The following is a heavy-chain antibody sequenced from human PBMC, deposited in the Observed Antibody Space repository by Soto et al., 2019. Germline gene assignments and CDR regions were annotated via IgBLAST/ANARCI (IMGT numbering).Heavy chain of an antibody. CDR1: GYTFTHYY. Sequence: QVQLVQSGAEVKKPGASVKVSCRTSGYTFTHYYIHWVRQAPGQGLEWLAIINPASGSTNYAQDFQGRVTLTMDTSTTTVCMELSGLRAEDTAIFYCARDLAAGDLWGQGTLVTVSS. CDR3: ARDLAAGDL. V-gene: IGHV1-46*01. CDR2: INPASGST. D-gene: IGHD6-13*01. J-gene: IGHJ5*02.